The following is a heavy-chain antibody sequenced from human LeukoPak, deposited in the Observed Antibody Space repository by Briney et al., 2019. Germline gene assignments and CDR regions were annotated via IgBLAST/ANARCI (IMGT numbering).Heavy chain of an antibody. CDR1: GGSIKSYY. Sequence: PSETLSLTCTVSGGSIKSYYWSWIRQPAGEGLEWLGHIYASGTTNYNPSLNSRVTMSVDTSKNQFPLRLASVTAADTAVYYCARVADRFGYNYGIDEYFDYWGQGTLVTVSS. V-gene: IGHV4-4*07. CDR3: ARVADRFGYNYGIDEYFDY. D-gene: IGHD5-18*01. CDR2: IYASGTT. J-gene: IGHJ4*02.